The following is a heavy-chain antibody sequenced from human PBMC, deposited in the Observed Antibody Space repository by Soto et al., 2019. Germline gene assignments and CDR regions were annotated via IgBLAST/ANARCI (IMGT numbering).Heavy chain of an antibody. Sequence: QVQLQESGPGLVKPSETLSLSCTVSGGSISNYYWSWIRQPAGKGLEWIGRIYFSGITYYNPSFKSRVTMSLDTSKNQVSLKVSSVTAADTAAYYCASHYGDYVGYWGQGTVVTVSS. V-gene: IGHV4-4*07. CDR1: GGSISNYY. CDR3: ASHYGDYVGY. J-gene: IGHJ4*02. CDR2: IYFSGIT. D-gene: IGHD4-17*01.